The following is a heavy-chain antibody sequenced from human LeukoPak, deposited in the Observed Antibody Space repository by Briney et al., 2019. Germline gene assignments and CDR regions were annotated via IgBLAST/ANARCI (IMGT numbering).Heavy chain of an antibody. CDR1: GGTFSSYA. CDR3: ARGVWGYCTNGVCPPDY. J-gene: IGHJ4*02. D-gene: IGHD2-8*01. CDR2: IIPIFGTA. Sequence: SVKVSCKASGGTFSSYAISWVRQATGQGLEWMGGIIPIFGTANYAQKFQGRVTITADESTSTAYMELSSLRSEDTAVYYCARGVWGYCTNGVCPPDYWGQGTLVTVSS. V-gene: IGHV1-69*13.